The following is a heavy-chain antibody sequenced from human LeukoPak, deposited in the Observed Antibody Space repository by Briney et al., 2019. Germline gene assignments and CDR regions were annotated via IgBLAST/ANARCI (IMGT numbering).Heavy chain of an antibody. D-gene: IGHD3-3*01. J-gene: IGHJ4*02. CDR2: INHNGST. CDR3: ARGRASYDFWSGYLF. CDR1: GGPFSGYY. V-gene: IGHV4-34*01. Sequence: SETLSLTCAVYGGPFSGYYWSWIRQSPGKGLEWIGEINHNGSTNYNPSLKSRVTISVDTSKNQFSLKLSSVTAADTAVYYCARGRASYDFWSGYLFWGQGTLVTVSS.